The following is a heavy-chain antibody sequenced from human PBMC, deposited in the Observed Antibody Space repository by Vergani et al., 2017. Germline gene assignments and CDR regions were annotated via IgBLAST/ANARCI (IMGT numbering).Heavy chain of an antibody. CDR3: TTDLGITIFGGVIPDPAHYYYYGMDV. D-gene: IGHD3-3*01. CDR1: GFTFSNAW. CDR2: IKSKTDGGTT. J-gene: IGHJ6*02. Sequence: EVQLLESGGGLVKPGGSLRLSCAASGFTFSNAWMSWVRQASGKGLEWVGRIKSKTDGGTTDYAAPVKGRFTISRDDSKNTLYLQMNSLKTEDTAVYYCTTDLGITIFGGVIPDPAHYYYYGMDVWGQGTTVTVSS. V-gene: IGHV3-15*01.